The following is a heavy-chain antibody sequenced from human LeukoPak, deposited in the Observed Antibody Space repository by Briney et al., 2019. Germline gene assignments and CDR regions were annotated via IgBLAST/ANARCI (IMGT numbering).Heavy chain of an antibody. D-gene: IGHD2-8*01. CDR3: ARDVRNCTNGVCRFEIFDN. J-gene: IGHJ4*02. Sequence: SETLSLTCAVYGGSFSGYYWSWIRQPPGKGLEWIGEINHRGSTNYNPSLKRRVTISVDTSKNQLSLKVGSVTAADTAVYYCARDVRNCTNGVCRFEIFDNWGQGTLVSVSS. CDR2: INHRGST. CDR1: GGSFSGYY. V-gene: IGHV4-34*01.